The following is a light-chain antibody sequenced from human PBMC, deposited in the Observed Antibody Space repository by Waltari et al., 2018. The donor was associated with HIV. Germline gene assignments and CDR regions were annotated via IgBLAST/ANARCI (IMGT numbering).Light chain of an antibody. V-gene: IGLV2-14*03. CDR3: NSYTTSSTLHVV. CDR1: SRAVGGSNY. CDR2: DVS. Sequence: QSALTPPASVSGSPGQSLTISCTGTSRAVGGSNYVSWYQHHPGKAPKLMIYDVSNRPSGVSNRFSGSKSGNTASLTISGLQAEDEADYYCNSYTTSSTLHVVFGGGTKLTVL. J-gene: IGLJ2*01.